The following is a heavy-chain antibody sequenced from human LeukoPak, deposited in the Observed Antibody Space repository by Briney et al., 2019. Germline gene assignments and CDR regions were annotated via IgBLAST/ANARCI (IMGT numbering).Heavy chain of an antibody. D-gene: IGHD6-19*01. CDR1: GFTVSSNY. Sequence: GGSLRLSCAASGFTVSSNYMSWVRQAPGKGLEWVPVIYSGGSTYYADSVKGRFTISRDNSKNTLYLQMNSLRAEDTAVYYCASSGYSSGWYRHDYWGQGTLVTVSS. CDR3: ASSGYSSGWYRHDY. J-gene: IGHJ4*02. V-gene: IGHV3-66*01. CDR2: IYSGGST.